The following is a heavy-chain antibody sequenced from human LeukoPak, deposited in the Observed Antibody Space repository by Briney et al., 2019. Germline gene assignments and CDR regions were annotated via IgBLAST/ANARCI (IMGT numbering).Heavy chain of an antibody. CDR3: AAQLWLGGDFDY. D-gene: IGHD5-18*01. V-gene: IGHV4-38-2*01. J-gene: IGHJ4*02. CDR1: GYSISSGYY. CDR2: IYYSGTT. Sequence: SETLSLTCAVSGYSISSGYYWGWIRQPPGKGLEWIGSIYYSGTTYYSPSLKSRVTMSVDPSKNQFSLKLSSVTAADTAVYYCAAQLWLGGDFDYWGQGTLVTVSS.